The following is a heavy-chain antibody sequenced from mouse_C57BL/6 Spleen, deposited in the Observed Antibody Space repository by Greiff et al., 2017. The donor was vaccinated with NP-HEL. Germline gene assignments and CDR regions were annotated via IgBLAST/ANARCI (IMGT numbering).Heavy chain of an antibody. J-gene: IGHJ1*03. CDR1: GYTFTSYD. V-gene: IGHV1-85*01. D-gene: IGHD1-1*01. CDR2: LYPRDGSN. CDR3: PHYYYGSSWGYFDV. Sequence: QVQLQQSGPELVKPGASVKLSCKASGYTFTSYDINWVKQRPGQGLEWIGWLYPRDGSNKYNEQFKGKATLTVDTSSRTAYMERHILTSEDSAVYCCPHYYYGSSWGYFDVWGTGTTVTVSS.